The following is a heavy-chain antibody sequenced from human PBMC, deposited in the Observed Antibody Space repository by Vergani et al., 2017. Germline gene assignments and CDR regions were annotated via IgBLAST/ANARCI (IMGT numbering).Heavy chain of an antibody. D-gene: IGHD2-2*01. J-gene: IGHJ4*02. CDR3: ARMGGYXEGDAFRIGYFDS. Sequence: QVQLQQWGAGLLKPSETLSLTCAVYGGSFSGYYWSWIRQPPGKGLEWIGEINHSGSTNYNPSLETRVTISGDTSKNQFSLKLNSVTAADTAMYYCARMGGYXEGDAFRIGYFDSWGPGILVTVSS. V-gene: IGHV4-34*01. CDR2: INHSGST. CDR1: GGSFSGYY.